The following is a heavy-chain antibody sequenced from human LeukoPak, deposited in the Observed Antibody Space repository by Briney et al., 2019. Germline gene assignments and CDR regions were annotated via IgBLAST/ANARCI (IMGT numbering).Heavy chain of an antibody. CDR1: GFTVSSNY. CDR3: ARDTVNGPFVISLDL. V-gene: IGHV3-53*01. CDR2: IYSAGGT. J-gene: IGHJ5*02. Sequence: GGSLRLSCAASGFTVSSNYMTWVRQAPGKGLEWVSLIYSAGGTYYTDSVKGRFTISRHSSKNTLYLQMNSLRDEDTAVYYCARDTVNGPFVISLDLWGQGALVTVSS. D-gene: IGHD2-8*01.